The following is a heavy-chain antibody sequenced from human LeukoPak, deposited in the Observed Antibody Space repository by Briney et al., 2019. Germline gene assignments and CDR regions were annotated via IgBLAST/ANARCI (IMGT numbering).Heavy chain of an antibody. V-gene: IGHV3-23*01. Sequence: PGGSLRLSCAASGFTFSSYAMSWVRQAPGKGLEWVSAISGSGGSTYYADSVKGRFTISRDNSKNTLFLQMNSLRAEDTAVYYCARDLGCSGGSCYSFDYWGQGTLVTVSS. CDR2: ISGSGGST. CDR1: GFTFSSYA. CDR3: ARDLGCSGGSCYSFDY. D-gene: IGHD2-15*01. J-gene: IGHJ4*02.